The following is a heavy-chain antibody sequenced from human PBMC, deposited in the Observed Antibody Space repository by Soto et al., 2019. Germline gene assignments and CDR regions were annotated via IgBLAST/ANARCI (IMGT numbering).Heavy chain of an antibody. CDR1: GGTLSSYT. V-gene: IGHV1-69*08. J-gene: IGHJ4*02. CDR2: VIPNLGVT. Sequence: QLQLVQSGAEVKKPGSSVKVSSKASGGTLSSYTFSWERQAPGQGIEWMGRVIPNLGVTNYAKKFQGRFTIVVDTSTSTAYMELNSLRYEDTAVYYCARDKGYCSDTSCPDFDYWGQGTLVTVSS. D-gene: IGHD2-15*01. CDR3: ARDKGYCSDTSCPDFDY.